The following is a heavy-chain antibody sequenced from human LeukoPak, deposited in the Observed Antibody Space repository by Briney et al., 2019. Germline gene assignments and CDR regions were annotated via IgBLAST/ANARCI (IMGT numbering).Heavy chain of an antibody. J-gene: IGHJ3*02. CDR3: AREDSSGYFGAGPPFDI. CDR2: IIPIFGTA. D-gene: IGHD3-22*01. Sequence: ASVKVSCKASGGTFSSYAISWVRQAPGQGLEWMGGIIPIFGTANYAQKFQGGVTITADESTSTAYMELSSLRSEDTAVYYCAREDSSGYFGAGPPFDIWGQGTMVTVSS. CDR1: GGTFSSYA. V-gene: IGHV1-69*01.